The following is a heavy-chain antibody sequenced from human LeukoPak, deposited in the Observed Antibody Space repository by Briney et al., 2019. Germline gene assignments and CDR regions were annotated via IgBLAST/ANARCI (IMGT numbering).Heavy chain of an antibody. Sequence: SGTLSLTCAVSGASISGGNWWSWVRPPPGKGLEWIGEIYHSGSTNYNPSLKSRVTISVDKSKNQFSLKLSSVTAADTAVYYCARDPYGSGSYARLYYFDYWGQGTLVTVSS. V-gene: IGHV4-4*02. CDR2: IYHSGST. D-gene: IGHD3-10*01. CDR1: GASISGGNW. J-gene: IGHJ4*02. CDR3: ARDPYGSGSYARLYYFDY.